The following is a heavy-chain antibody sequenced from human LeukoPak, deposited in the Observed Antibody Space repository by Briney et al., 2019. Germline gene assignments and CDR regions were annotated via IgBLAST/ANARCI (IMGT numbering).Heavy chain of an antibody. V-gene: IGHV3-7*01. CDR1: GFTFSDYW. D-gene: IGHD3-10*01. CDR2: IKQDGNEK. J-gene: IGHJ4*02. Sequence: GGSLRLSCVASGFTFSDYWMTWVRQAPGTGLEWVANIKQDGNEKYYVDSVKGRFTISRDNAKNTLYLQMNSLRAEDTAVYYCARTRVRGVIVDYWGQGTLVTVSS. CDR3: ARTRVRGVIVDY.